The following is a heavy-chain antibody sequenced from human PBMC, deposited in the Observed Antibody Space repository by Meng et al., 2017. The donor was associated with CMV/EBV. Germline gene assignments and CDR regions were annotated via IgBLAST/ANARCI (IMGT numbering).Heavy chain of an antibody. V-gene: IGHV4-34*01. CDR3: ASRKGVTVPLYDYYGMDV. Sequence: SETLSLTCAVYGGSFSGYYWSWIRQPPGKGLEWIGEINHSGSTNYNPSLKSRVTISVDTSKNQFSLKLSSVTAADTAVYYCASRKGVTVPLYDYYGMDVWGQGTTVTVSS. J-gene: IGHJ6*02. D-gene: IGHD2-21*02. CDR2: INHSGST. CDR1: GGSFSGYY.